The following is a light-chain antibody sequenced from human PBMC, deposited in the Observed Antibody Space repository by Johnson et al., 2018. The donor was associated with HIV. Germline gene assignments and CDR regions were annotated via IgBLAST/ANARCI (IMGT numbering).Light chain of an antibody. J-gene: IGLJ1*01. CDR1: SSNIGNNY. Sequence: QSLLTQPPSVSAAPGQKVTISCSGSSSNIGNNYVSWYQQFPGTAPRLVIYDTIKRHSGIPDRFSGSKSGTSATLGITGLQTGDEADYYCGTWDSSLRAGFFGTGTKVTVL. CDR3: GTWDSSLRAGF. V-gene: IGLV1-51*01. CDR2: DTI.